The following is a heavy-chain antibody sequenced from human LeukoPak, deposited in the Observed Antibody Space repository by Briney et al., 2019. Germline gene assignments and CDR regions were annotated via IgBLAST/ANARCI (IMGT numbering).Heavy chain of an antibody. Sequence: ASVKVSCKASGYTFTSYFMHWVRQAPGQGLEWMGIINLSGGTTTYAQKFQGRVTITADESTSTAYMELSSLRSEDTAVYYCARDARGLSSTSSTPDGMDVWGQGTTVTVSS. CDR1: GYTFTSYF. CDR2: INLSGGTT. D-gene: IGHD2-2*01. J-gene: IGHJ6*02. CDR3: ARDARGLSSTSSTPDGMDV. V-gene: IGHV1-46*01.